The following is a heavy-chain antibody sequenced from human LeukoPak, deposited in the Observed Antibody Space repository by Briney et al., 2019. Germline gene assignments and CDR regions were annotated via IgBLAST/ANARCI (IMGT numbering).Heavy chain of an antibody. J-gene: IGHJ3*02. Sequence: PGGSLRLSCAASGFTFSSYWMSWVRQAPGKGLEWVSVIYSGGSTYYADSVKGRFTISRHNSKNTLYLQMNSLRAEDTAVYYCARGDGDNDAFDIWGQGTMVTVSS. CDR1: GFTFSSYW. CDR2: IYSGGST. CDR3: ARGDGDNDAFDI. D-gene: IGHD4-23*01. V-gene: IGHV3-53*04.